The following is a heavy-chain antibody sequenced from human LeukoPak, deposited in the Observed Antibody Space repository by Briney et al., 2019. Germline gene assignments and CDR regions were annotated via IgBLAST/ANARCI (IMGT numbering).Heavy chain of an antibody. Sequence: GGSLRLSCAASGFTFSSYSMNWVRQAPGKGLEWVSSISSSSSYIYYADSVKGQFTISRDNAKDSLYLQMNSLRAEDTAVYYCARAEAYSSSWYDYWGQGTLVTVSS. D-gene: IGHD6-13*01. J-gene: IGHJ4*02. CDR1: GFTFSSYS. CDR3: ARAEAYSSSWYDY. V-gene: IGHV3-21*01. CDR2: ISSSSSYI.